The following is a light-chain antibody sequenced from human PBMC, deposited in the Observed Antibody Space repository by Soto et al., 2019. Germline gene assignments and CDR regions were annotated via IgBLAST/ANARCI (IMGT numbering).Light chain of an antibody. CDR1: SSNIGRNY. CDR3: LAWDSGVRAGV. J-gene: IGLJ2*01. V-gene: IGLV1-51*01. CDR2: DSD. Sequence: QSVLTQPPSVSAAPGQTVTIACSGSSSNIGRNYVSWYQQLPGTAPKLLIFDSDQRPSGIPDRFSGFKSGTSAPLEITGLQTGDEADYYCLAWDSGVRAGVFGGGTKLTVL.